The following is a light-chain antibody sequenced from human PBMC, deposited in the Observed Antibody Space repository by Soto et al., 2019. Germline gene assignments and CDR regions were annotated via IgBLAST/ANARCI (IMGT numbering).Light chain of an antibody. J-gene: IGKJ4*01. CDR3: QQSYDYPLT. CDR2: DAS. CDR1: QSLSGQ. V-gene: IGKV1-5*01. Sequence: DILMTQSPSTLSTSVGDRVTITCRASQSLSGQLAWYQQKPGQAPKLLIHDASTLQSGVPSRFSGSGSGTEFTLTISSLQPDDFATYFCQQSYDYPLTFGGGTKVDIK.